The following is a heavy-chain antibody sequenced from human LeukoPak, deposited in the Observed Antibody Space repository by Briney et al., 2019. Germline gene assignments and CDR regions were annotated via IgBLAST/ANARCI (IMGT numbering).Heavy chain of an antibody. V-gene: IGHV3-11*01. CDR3: ARGGLGTRLDY. CDR2: LSSTGNTI. J-gene: IGHJ4*02. Sequence: GGSLRLSCAASGFTFSDYYMSWIRQAPGKGLEWVSSLSSTGNTIDYADSVKGRFTISRGITKNSLYLQMNSLRAEDTAVYYCARGGLGTRLDYWGQGTLVTVSS. D-gene: IGHD3-3*01. CDR1: GFTFSDYY.